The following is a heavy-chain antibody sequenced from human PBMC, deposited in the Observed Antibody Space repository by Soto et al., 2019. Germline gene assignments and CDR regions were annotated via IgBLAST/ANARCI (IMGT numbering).Heavy chain of an antibody. CDR1: GGSITGYH. CDR2: ISYSGRT. V-gene: IGHV4-59*01. CDR3: AREWGILYYGSDNFYNWFDP. Sequence: QVQLQESGPGLVKSSETLSLTCTVSGGSITGYHWSWIRQSPGKGLEWIGYISYSGRTNYNPSLKGRVTISVDTSKNQFSLKLSSVTAADTAVYYCAREWGILYYGSDNFYNWFDPWGQGTLVTVSS. J-gene: IGHJ5*02. D-gene: IGHD3-10*01.